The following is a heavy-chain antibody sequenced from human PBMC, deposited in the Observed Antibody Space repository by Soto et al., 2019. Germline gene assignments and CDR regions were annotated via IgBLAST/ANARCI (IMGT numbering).Heavy chain of an antibody. CDR1: GFTFDDYA. D-gene: IGHD3-3*01. Sequence: EVQLVESGGGLVQPGRSLRLSCAASGFTFDDYAMHWVRQAPGKGLEWVSGISWNSGSIGYADSVKGRVTISGDNAKNSLFLQMSSLSAEETAFYYCAKETNDFWSGDFDYWGQGTLVTVSS. CDR3: AKETNDFWSGDFDY. V-gene: IGHV3-9*01. CDR2: ISWNSGSI. J-gene: IGHJ4*02.